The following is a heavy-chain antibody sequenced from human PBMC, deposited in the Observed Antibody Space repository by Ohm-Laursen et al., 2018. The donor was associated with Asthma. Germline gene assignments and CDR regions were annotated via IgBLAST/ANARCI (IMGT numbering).Heavy chain of an antibody. CDR1: GGSISRGTYY. CDR3: ARIRNDYGDYEFDY. CDR2: IYYSGST. J-gene: IGHJ4*02. V-gene: IGHV4-31*02. D-gene: IGHD4-17*01. Sequence: SETLSLTWTVSGGSISRGTYYWSWIRQHPGKGLEWIGYIYYSGSTYYNPSLKSRVTISVDTSKNQFSLKLSSVTAADTAVYYCARIRNDYGDYEFDYWGQGTLVTVSS.